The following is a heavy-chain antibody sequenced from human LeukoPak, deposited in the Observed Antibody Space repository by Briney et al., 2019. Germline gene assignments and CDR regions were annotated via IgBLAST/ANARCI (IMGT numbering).Heavy chain of an antibody. V-gene: IGHV4-31*03. CDR2: IYYSGST. Sequence: SQTLSLTCSVSGGSIRSGGYYWSWIRQHPGKGLQWIGYIYYSGSTYYNPSLKSRVTISVDTSKNQFSLKLSSVTAADTAVYYCARDPNGVTTHYFDYWGQGTLVTVSS. CDR3: ARDPNGVTTHYFDY. J-gene: IGHJ4*02. D-gene: IGHD4-17*01. CDR1: GGSIRSGGYY.